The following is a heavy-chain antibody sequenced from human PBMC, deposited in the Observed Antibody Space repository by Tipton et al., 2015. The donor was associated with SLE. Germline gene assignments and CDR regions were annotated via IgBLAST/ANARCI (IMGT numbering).Heavy chain of an antibody. D-gene: IGHD4-17*01. Sequence: TLSLTCTVSSYSISSGYYWGWIRQPPGKGLEWIGSIYHSGSTYYSGNTYYNPSLESRVTISADTFKNQFSLKVTSVTAADTAVYFCARIHPNNYGDYGPFDYWGQGILVTVSS. CDR1: SYSISSGYY. V-gene: IGHV4-38-2*02. J-gene: IGHJ4*02. CDR3: ARIHPNNYGDYGPFDY. CDR2: IYHSGSTYYSGNT.